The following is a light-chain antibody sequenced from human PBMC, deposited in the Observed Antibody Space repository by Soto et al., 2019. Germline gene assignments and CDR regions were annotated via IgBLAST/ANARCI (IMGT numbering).Light chain of an antibody. CDR2: EVR. J-gene: IGLJ3*02. Sequence: QSALTQPASVSGSPGQSITISCTGTNRDDGSYNLVSWYQQRPGEAPKLIISEVRNRPSGISYRFTGSKSGNTASLTISGLQAEDEADYYCSSYTTTSTLVFGGGTKLTVL. CDR3: SSYTTTSTLV. V-gene: IGLV2-14*01. CDR1: NRDDGSYNL.